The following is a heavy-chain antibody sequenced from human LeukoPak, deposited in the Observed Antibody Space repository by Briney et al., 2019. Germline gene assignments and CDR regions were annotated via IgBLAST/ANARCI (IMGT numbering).Heavy chain of an antibody. V-gene: IGHV4-59*01. CDR2: IYYSGST. Sequence: SETLSLTCTVSGGFISSYHWSWLRQPPAKGLEWIGYIYYSGSTNYNPSLKSRVTISVDTSKNQFSLKLSSVTAADTAVYYCARDVNWGSNWFDYWGQGSLVTVYS. CDR1: GGFISSYH. J-gene: IGHJ4*02. CDR3: ARDVNWGSNWFDY. D-gene: IGHD7-27*01.